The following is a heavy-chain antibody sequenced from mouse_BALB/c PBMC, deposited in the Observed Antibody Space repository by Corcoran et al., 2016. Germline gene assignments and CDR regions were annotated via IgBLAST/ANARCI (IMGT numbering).Heavy chain of an antibody. V-gene: IGHV1-18*01. CDR3: ARTYFGSTWFAY. CDR1: GYTFTEYT. D-gene: IGHD1-1*01. Sequence: EVQLQQSGPELVKPGASVKISCKTSGYTFTEYTMHWVKQSHVKSLEWIGGSNPNNGGTSYNQKFKGKATLTVDKSASTAYMELRSRTSEDSAVYYCARTYFGSTWFAYWGQGTRVTVSA. CDR2: SNPNNGGT. J-gene: IGHJ3*01.